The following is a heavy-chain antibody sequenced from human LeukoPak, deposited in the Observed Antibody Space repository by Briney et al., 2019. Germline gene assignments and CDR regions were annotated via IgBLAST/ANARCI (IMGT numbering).Heavy chain of an antibody. CDR2: ISYDGSNK. V-gene: IGHV3-30*18. D-gene: IGHD6-19*01. CDR3: AKTAEQWLLLGYYFDY. CDR1: GFTFSSYG. J-gene: IGHJ4*02. Sequence: GGSLRVYCAASGFTFSSYGMHWVRQAPGKGLEWVAVISYDGSNKYYADSVKGRFTISRDNSKNTLYLQMNSLRAEDTAVYYCAKTAEQWLLLGYYFDYWGQGTLVTVSS.